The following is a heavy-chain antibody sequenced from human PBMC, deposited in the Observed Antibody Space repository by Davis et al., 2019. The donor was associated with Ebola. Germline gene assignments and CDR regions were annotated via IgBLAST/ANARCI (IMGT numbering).Heavy chain of an antibody. CDR1: VITFSSYT. CDR2: ISSSSSYI. CDR3: AREYTVPYGMDV. D-gene: IGHD2-2*02. V-gene: IGHV3-21*01. Sequence: GGSLRLSCTDSVITFSSYTMNWVRQAPGKGLEWVSSISSSSSYIYYADSVKGRFTISRDNAKNSLYLQMNSLRAEDTAVYYCAREYTVPYGMDVWGKGTTVTVSS. J-gene: IGHJ6*04.